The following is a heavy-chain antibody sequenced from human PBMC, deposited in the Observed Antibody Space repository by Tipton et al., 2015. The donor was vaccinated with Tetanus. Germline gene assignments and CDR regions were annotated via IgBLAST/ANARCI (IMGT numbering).Heavy chain of an antibody. V-gene: IGHV4-34*01. CDR1: VGSFSGYY. Sequence: GLVKPSETLSLTCAVYVGSFSGYYWSWIRQPPGKGLEWIGEINHSGSTNYNPSLKSRVTISVDTSKNQFSLRLSSVTASDTAVYYCARLSSSSNDAHAFDIWGQGTMVTVSS. CDR2: INHSGST. J-gene: IGHJ3*02. D-gene: IGHD2-2*01. CDR3: ARLSSSSNDAHAFDI.